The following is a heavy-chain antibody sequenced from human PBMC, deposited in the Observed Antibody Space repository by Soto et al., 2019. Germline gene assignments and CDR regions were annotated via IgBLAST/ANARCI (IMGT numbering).Heavy chain of an antibody. CDR1: GGSISSGGYY. CDR3: ARNNYDFWSLQNYGMDV. D-gene: IGHD3-3*01. V-gene: IGHV4-31*03. Sequence: PSETLSLTCTVSGGSISSGGYYWSWIRQHPGKGLEWIGYTYYSGSTYYNPSLKSRVTISVDTSKNQFSLKLSSVTAADTAVYYCARNNYDFWSLQNYGMDVWGQGTTVTVSS. CDR2: TYYSGST. J-gene: IGHJ6*02.